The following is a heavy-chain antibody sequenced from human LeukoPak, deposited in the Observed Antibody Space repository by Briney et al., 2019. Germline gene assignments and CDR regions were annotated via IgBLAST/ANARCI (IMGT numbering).Heavy chain of an antibody. CDR1: GFTFSSYG. J-gene: IGHJ4*02. D-gene: IGHD6-13*01. CDR3: AKATAAAGSFGDY. CDR2: ISYDGSNK. V-gene: IGHV3-30*18. Sequence: GGSLRLSCAAAGFTFSSYGMHWVRQAPGKWLEWVAVISYDGSNKYYADSVKGRFTISRDNSKNTLYLQMNSLRAEDTAVYYCAKATAAAGSFGDYWGQGTLVTVSS.